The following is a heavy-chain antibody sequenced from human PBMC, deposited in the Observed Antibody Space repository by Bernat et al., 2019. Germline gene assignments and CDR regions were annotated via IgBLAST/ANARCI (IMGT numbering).Heavy chain of an antibody. CDR1: GGSISSSNYY. D-gene: IGHD6-19*01. CDR2: ISYSGST. V-gene: IGHV4-39*01. CDR3: ARHEHSRAAAGTPYYGLDV. J-gene: IGHJ6*02. Sequence: QLQLQESGPGLVKPSETLSLTCTVSGGSISSSNYYWGWIRQPPGKGLEWIGSISYSGSTYDNPSLKSRVTTSVDTSKNQFSLKLSSVTAADTAVYYCARHEHSRAAAGTPYYGLDVWGQGTTVTVSS.